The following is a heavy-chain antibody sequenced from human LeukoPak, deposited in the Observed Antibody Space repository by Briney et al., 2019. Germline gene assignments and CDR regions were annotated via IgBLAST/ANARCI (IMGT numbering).Heavy chain of an antibody. CDR3: ARGRYCSGGSCYRPPDWFDP. J-gene: IGHJ5*02. CDR2: INHSGST. D-gene: IGHD2-15*01. Sequence: SETLSLTCAVYGGSFSGYYWSWIRQPPGKGLEWIGEINHSGSTNYNPSLKSRVTISVDTSKNQFSLKLSSVTAADTAVYYCARGRYCSGGSCYRPPDWFDPWGRGTLVTVSS. CDR1: GGSFSGYY. V-gene: IGHV4-34*01.